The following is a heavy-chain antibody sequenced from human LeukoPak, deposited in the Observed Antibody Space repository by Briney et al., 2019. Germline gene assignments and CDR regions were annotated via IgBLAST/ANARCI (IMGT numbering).Heavy chain of an antibody. J-gene: IGHJ4*02. Sequence: PGGSLRLSCEASGVIFSSSVMGWVRQAPGKGLEWVSSISVGGGDTFTADSVKGRFTITRENSKNTLYLQMMGLRVEDTAIYYCAKLNLGEMAYFDSWGQGILVTVSS. D-gene: IGHD2-21*01. V-gene: IGHV3-23*01. CDR1: GVIFSSSV. CDR2: ISVGGGDT. CDR3: AKLNLGEMAYFDS.